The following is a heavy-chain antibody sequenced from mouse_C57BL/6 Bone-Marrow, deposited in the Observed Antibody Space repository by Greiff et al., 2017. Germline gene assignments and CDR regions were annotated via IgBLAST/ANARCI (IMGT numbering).Heavy chain of an antibody. Sequence: EVQLQQSGPELVKPGASVKISCKASGYTFTDYYMNWVKQSHGKSLEWIGDINPNNGGTSYNQKFKGKATLTVDKSSSTAYMELRSRTSEDSAVYYCARSGVHYDYDWYFDVWGTGTTVTVSS. CDR1: GYTFTDYY. CDR2: INPNNGGT. D-gene: IGHD2-4*01. V-gene: IGHV1-26*01. CDR3: ARSGVHYDYDWYFDV. J-gene: IGHJ1*03.